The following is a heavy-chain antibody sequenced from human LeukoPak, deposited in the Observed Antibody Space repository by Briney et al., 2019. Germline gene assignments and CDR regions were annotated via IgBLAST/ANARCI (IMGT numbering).Heavy chain of an antibody. CDR3: ARDRNPKDDDNRALGSFDY. Sequence: GGSLRLSCAASGFTFSSYSMHWVRQAPGKGLEWVAIVSYDGSNKYYADPVKGRFTISRDNSKNTLYLQMNGLRAEDTAVYYCARDRNPKDDDNRALGSFDYWGQGTLVTVSS. CDR1: GFTFSSYS. V-gene: IGHV3-30-3*01. D-gene: IGHD3-22*01. CDR2: VSYDGSNK. J-gene: IGHJ4*02.